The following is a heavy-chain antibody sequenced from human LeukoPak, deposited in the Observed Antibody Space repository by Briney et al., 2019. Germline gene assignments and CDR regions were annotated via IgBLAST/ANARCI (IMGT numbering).Heavy chain of an antibody. J-gene: IGHJ3*02. CDR2: ISGSGGST. CDR3: AKDFRDYGSGTLESLLGDAFDI. V-gene: IGHV3-23*01. CDR1: GFTFSSYG. D-gene: IGHD3-10*01. Sequence: PGGSLRLSCAASGFTFSSYGMSWVRQAPGKGLEWVSAISGSGGSTYYADSVKGRFTISRDNSKNTLYLQMNSLRAEDTAVYYCAKDFRDYGSGTLESLLGDAFDIWGQGTLVTVSS.